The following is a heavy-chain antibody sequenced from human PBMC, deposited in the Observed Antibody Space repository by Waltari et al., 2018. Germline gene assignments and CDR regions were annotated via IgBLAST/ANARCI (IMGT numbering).Heavy chain of an antibody. Sequence: QVQLQQWGAGLLKPSETLSLTCAVYGGSFSGYYWSWIRPPPGKGLEWIGEINHSGSTNYNPSLKSRVTISVDTSKNQFSLKLSSVTAADTAVYYCARGGGYSSSSDWFDPWGQGTLVTVSS. CDR3: ARGGGYSSSSDWFDP. CDR2: INHSGST. J-gene: IGHJ5*02. D-gene: IGHD6-6*01. V-gene: IGHV4-34*01. CDR1: GGSFSGYY.